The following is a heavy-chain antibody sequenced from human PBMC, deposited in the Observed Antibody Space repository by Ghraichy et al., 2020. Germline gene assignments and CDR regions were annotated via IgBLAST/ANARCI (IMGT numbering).Heavy chain of an antibody. D-gene: IGHD5-18*01. CDR2: IKQDGSEK. J-gene: IGHJ3*02. CDR1: GFTFSSYW. CDR3: ARGKDTAMVGMENAFDI. V-gene: IGHV3-7*01. Sequence: LSLTCAASGFTFSSYWMSWVRQAPGKGLEWVANIKQDGSEKYYVDSVKGRFTISRDNAKNSLYLQMNSLRAEDTTVYYCARGKDTAMVGMENAFDIWGQGTMVTVSS.